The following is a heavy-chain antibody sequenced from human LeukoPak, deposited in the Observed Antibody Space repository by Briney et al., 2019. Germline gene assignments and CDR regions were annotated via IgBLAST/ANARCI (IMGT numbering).Heavy chain of an antibody. Sequence: GGSLRLSCAASGFTLSSYAMSWVRQAPGKGLEWVSAISDCGNTYNSDCVKGGVTISRDSSKNTPLLQMNRLIPEAAAVYYCAEAPVTTCRGAYCYPFDHWVRGTQATVSS. V-gene: IGHV3-23*01. D-gene: IGHD2-21*01. CDR1: GFTLSSYA. CDR3: AEAPVTTCRGAYCYPFDH. CDR2: ISDCGNT. J-gene: IGHJ4*02.